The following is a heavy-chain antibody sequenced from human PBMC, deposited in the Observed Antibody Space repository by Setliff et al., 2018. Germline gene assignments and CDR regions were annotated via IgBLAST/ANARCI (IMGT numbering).Heavy chain of an antibody. D-gene: IGHD2-2*01. V-gene: IGHV1-69*05. CDR1: GGTFINYA. Sequence: SVKVSCKASGGTFINYAISWVRQAPGQGLEWMGGIIPIFGTANYAQKFQGRVKMTRDTSTNTVYMQLNSLRSDDTAVYYCARDPSLYCSSTSCSPHWFDPWGQGTLVTVSS. CDR3: ARDPSLYCSSTSCSPHWFDP. CDR2: IIPIFGTA. J-gene: IGHJ5*02.